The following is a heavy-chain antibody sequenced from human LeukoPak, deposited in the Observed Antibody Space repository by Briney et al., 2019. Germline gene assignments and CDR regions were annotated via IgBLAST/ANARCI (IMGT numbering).Heavy chain of an antibody. V-gene: IGHV1-2*02. CDR1: GYTFTGYY. J-gene: IGHJ4*02. D-gene: IGHD2-2*01. CDR3: ARVEDIVVVPVGFDY. Sequence: ASVKVSCKASGYTFTGYYMHWVRQAPGQGLEWMGWINPNSGGTNYAQKFQGRVTMTRDTSISTAYMELSRLRSDDTAVYYCARVEDIVVVPVGFDYWGQGTLVTVSS. CDR2: INPNSGGT.